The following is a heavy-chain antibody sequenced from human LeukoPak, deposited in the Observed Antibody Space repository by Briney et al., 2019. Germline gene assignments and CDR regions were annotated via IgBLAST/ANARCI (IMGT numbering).Heavy chain of an antibody. CDR2: IITMFGTS. CDR1: GGTFISYA. V-gene: IGHV1-69*13. D-gene: IGHD3-3*01. J-gene: IGHJ6*02. CDR3: ARARSSGVSGVYDNGLDV. Sequence: SVKVSCKASGGTFISYAISWVRQAPGQGLEWMGGIITMFGTSDYAQEFQGRVTITADESTTTVYMQLSSLRSEDTAVYYCARARSSGVSGVYDNGLDVWGQGTTVTVSS.